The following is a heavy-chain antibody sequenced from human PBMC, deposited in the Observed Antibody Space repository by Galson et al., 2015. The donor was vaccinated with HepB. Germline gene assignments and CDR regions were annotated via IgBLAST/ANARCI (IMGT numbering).Heavy chain of an antibody. V-gene: IGHV3-53*04. Sequence: SLRLSCAASGFTVSGNYMSWVRQAPGKGLEWVSVIYSGGSTYYADSVKGRFTISRHNSKNTLYLQMNSLRAEDTAVYYCARWGGLYSVVTPGDYWGQGTLVTVSS. D-gene: IGHD4-23*01. J-gene: IGHJ4*02. CDR1: GFTVSGNY. CDR2: IYSGGST. CDR3: ARWGGLYSVVTPGDY.